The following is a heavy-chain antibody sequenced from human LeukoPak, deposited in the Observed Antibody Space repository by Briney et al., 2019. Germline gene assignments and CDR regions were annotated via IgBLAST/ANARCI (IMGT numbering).Heavy chain of an antibody. J-gene: IGHJ4*02. Sequence: PSETLSLTCAVYGGSFSGYYWSWIRQPPGKGLEWIGEINHSGSTNYNPSLKSQVTISVDTSKNQFSLKLSSVTAADTAVYYCARAPSYYYAGRGADYWGQGTLVTVSS. CDR1: GGSFSGYY. CDR2: INHSGST. CDR3: ARAPSYYYAGRGADY. V-gene: IGHV4-34*01. D-gene: IGHD3-10*01.